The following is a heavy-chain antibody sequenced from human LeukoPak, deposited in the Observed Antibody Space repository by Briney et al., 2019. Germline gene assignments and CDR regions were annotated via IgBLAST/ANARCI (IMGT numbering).Heavy chain of an antibody. J-gene: IGHJ4*02. V-gene: IGHV4-59*08. CDR3: ARVKCSGYGFDY. D-gene: IGHD5-12*01. CDR1: GGSISSYY. CDR2: IYYSGST. Sequence: SETLSLTCTVSGGSISSYYWSWIRQPPGKGLEWIGYIYYSGSTNYNPSLKSRVTTSVDTSKNQFSLKLSSVTAADTAVYYCARVKCSGYGFDYWGQGTLVTVSS.